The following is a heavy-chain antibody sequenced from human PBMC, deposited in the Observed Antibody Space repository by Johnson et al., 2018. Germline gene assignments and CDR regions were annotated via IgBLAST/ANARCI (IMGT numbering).Heavy chain of an antibody. D-gene: IGHD1-26*01. CDR2: ISSSGSTL. CDR1: GFTFSDYY. CDR3: AREVGATLAEYFQH. Sequence: QVQLVESGGGLVKPGGSLRLSCAASGFTFSDYYMSWIRQAPGKGLEWVSYISSSGSTLYYADSVKGRFTISRDNAKDSMYLQRNSLRDEDTAVYYCAREVGATLAEYFQHGGQGTLVTVSS. J-gene: IGHJ1*01. V-gene: IGHV3-11*04.